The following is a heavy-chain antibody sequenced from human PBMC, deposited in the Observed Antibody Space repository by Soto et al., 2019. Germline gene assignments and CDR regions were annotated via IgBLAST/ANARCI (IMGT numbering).Heavy chain of an antibody. CDR2: ISYTGNP. CDR1: GDSISSGSYY. V-gene: IGHV4-39*01. D-gene: IGHD6-13*01. Sequence: LQESGPGLLNPSKPLSLPGSAFGDSISSGSYYWPWFRRPPGMGLEWIAGISYTGNPTYNPSLTSRAAISGDTSKNQFSLKLSFVTAADTAVYYCARFSWYDGDSITNYYMDFWGNGATVTVSS. J-gene: IGHJ6*03. CDR3: ARFSWYDGDSITNYYMDF.